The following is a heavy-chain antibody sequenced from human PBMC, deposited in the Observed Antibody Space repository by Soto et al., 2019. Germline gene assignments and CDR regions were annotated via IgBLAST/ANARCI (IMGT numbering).Heavy chain of an antibody. V-gene: IGHV5-51*01. D-gene: IGHD3-22*01. J-gene: IGHJ5*02. Sequence: GESLKISCKGSGYSFTSYWIGWVRQMPGKGLEWMGIIYPGDSDTRYSPSFQGQVTISADKSISTAYLQWSSLRASDTAMYYCARLLDHHDSSGPNWFDPWGQGTLVTVSS. CDR2: IYPGDSDT. CDR1: GYSFTSYW. CDR3: ARLLDHHDSSGPNWFDP.